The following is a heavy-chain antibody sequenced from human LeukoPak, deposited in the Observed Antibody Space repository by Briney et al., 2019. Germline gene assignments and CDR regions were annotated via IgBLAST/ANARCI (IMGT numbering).Heavy chain of an antibody. CDR2: IYYSGRT. J-gene: IGHJ6*02. D-gene: IGHD1-26*01. V-gene: IGHV4-59*08. CDR3: ARLRGGSYAPDAYFYYGMDV. Sequence: SETLSLTCTVSGDSISTYYWTWIRQPPGKGLEWPGYIYYSGRTNYNPSLKSRVTISVDTSKNQFSLKLRSVTASDTAVYYCARLRGGSYAPDAYFYYGMDVWGQGTTVIVSS. CDR1: GDSISTYY.